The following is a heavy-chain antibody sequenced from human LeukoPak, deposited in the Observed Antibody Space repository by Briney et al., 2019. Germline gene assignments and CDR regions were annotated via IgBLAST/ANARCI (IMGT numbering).Heavy chain of an antibody. D-gene: IGHD2-21*02. CDR2: ISGSGGST. CDR3: ATRGRVGLVVVTEYYYMDV. CDR1: GFTFSSYA. Sequence: GGSLRLSCAASGFTFSSYAMSWVRQAPGKGLEWVSAISGSGGSTYYADSVKGRFTISRDNSKNTLYLQMNSLRAEDTAVYYCATRGRVGLVVVTEYYYMDVWGKGTTVTVSS. J-gene: IGHJ6*03. V-gene: IGHV3-23*01.